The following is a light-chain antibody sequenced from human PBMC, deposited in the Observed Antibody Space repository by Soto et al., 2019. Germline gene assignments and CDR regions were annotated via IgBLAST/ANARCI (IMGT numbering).Light chain of an antibody. CDR2: GAS. V-gene: IGKV3-15*01. J-gene: IGKJ2*01. CDR1: QSVSSN. CDR3: QQYNNCPPYT. Sequence: EIVMTRSPATLSVPPGERATLSCRASQSVSSNLAWYQQKPGQAPRLLIYGASTRATGIPARFSGSGSGTEFTLTISSLQSEDFAVYYCQQYNNCPPYTFGQGTKLEIK.